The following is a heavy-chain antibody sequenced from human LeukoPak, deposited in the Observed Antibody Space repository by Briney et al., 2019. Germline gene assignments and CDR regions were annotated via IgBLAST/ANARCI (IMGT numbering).Heavy chain of an antibody. CDR3: VRIIVGASNWFDS. CDR2: INGDGSTT. V-gene: IGHV3-74*01. D-gene: IGHD1-26*01. Sequence: GGSLRLSCAASGFTFSSNWMYWVRQAPGKGLVWVSRINGDGSTTSYADSVRGRFTVSRDNAKNTLYLHMNSLRAEDTAVYYCVRIIVGASNWFDSWGQGTLVTVSS. J-gene: IGHJ5*01. CDR1: GFTFSSNW.